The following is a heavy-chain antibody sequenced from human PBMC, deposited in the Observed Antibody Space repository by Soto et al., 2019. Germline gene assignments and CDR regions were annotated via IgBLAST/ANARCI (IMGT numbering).Heavy chain of an antibody. CDR2: ISHDARET. J-gene: IGHJ4*02. CDR3: AKDQRERDYGGNSPSDY. V-gene: IGHV3-30*18. CDR1: GFTFTNHG. D-gene: IGHD4-17*01. Sequence: QVQLVESGGGAVQPGRSLRLSCTASGFTFTNHGIQWVRQAPGKGLEWVAVISHDARETHYADSVKGRFTLSRDNSKNTLYLQKNSLRAEDTAVYYCAKDQRERDYGGNSPSDYWGQGTLVTVSS.